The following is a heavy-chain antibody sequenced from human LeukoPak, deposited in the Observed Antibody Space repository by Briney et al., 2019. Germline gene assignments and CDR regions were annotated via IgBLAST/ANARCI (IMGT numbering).Heavy chain of an antibody. CDR2: IYYSGSI. Sequence: SETLSLTCTVSGDSISSSGYYWGWIRQPPGKGLEWIGSIYYSGSIYYNPSLKSRVTISVDTSKNQFSLKLTSVTAADTAVYYCARAVAGAYWGQGTLVTVSS. CDR1: GDSISSSGYY. V-gene: IGHV4-39*07. D-gene: IGHD6-19*01. CDR3: ARAVAGAY. J-gene: IGHJ4*02.